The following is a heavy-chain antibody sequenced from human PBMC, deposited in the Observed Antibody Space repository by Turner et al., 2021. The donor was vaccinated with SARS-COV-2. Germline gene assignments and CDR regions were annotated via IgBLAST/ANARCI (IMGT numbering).Heavy chain of an antibody. D-gene: IGHD5-18*01. V-gene: IGHV1-2*04. Sequence: QVQLVQSGAEVKKPGASVKVSCKASGYTFTGYYMHWVRQAPGQGLEWMVWSNPNSGGTNYAQKFQGWVTMTRDTSISTAYMELSRLRSDDTAVYYCAREDRGYSYGYGRFDPWGQGTLVTVSS. J-gene: IGHJ5*02. CDR1: GYTFTGYY. CDR3: AREDRGYSYGYGRFDP. CDR2: SNPNSGGT.